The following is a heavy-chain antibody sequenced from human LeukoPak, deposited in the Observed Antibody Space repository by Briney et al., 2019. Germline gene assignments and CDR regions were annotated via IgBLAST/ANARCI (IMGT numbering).Heavy chain of an antibody. J-gene: IGHJ3*02. CDR3: ARDLPRYCGGDCYMGAFDI. V-gene: IGHV4-59*11. CDR2: IYYSGST. CDR1: GGSISSHY. Sequence: SETLSLTCTVSGGSISSHYWSWIRQPPGKGLEWIGYIYYSGSTNYNPSLKSRVTISVDTSKNQFSLKLSSETAADTAVYYCARDLPRYCGGDCYMGAFDIWGQGTMVTVSS. D-gene: IGHD2-21*02.